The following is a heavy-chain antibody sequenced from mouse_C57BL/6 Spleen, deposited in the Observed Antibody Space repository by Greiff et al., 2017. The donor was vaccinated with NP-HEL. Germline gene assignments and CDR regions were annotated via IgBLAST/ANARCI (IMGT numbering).Heavy chain of an antibody. J-gene: IGHJ2*01. CDR3: ARSETSTVVNY. V-gene: IGHV14-2*01. CDR1: GFNIKDYY. Sequence: VQLQQSGAELVKPGASVKLSCTASGFNIKDYYMHWVKQRTEQGLEWIGRIDPEDGETKYAPTFQGKATITADTSYHTADLQRISLTSEDTAVYYGARSETSTVVNYCGQGTTLTVSS. D-gene: IGHD1-1*01. CDR2: IDPEDGET.